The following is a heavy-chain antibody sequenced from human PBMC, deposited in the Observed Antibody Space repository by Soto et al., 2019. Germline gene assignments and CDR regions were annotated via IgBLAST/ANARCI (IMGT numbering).Heavy chain of an antibody. D-gene: IGHD6-19*01. CDR3: ARGTRQDSSGWYFGAFDI. V-gene: IGHV3-13*01. CDR2: IGTAGDT. Sequence: GGSLRLSCAASGFTFSSYDMHWVRQATGKGLEWVSAIGTAGDTYYPGSVKGRFTISRENAKNSLYLQMNSLRAGDRAVYYCARGTRQDSSGWYFGAFDIWGQGTMVTVSS. CDR1: GFTFSSYD. J-gene: IGHJ3*02.